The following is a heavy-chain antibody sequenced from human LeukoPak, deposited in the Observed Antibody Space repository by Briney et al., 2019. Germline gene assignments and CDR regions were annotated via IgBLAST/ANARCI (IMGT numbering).Heavy chain of an antibody. D-gene: IGHD4-17*01. J-gene: IGHJ1*01. Sequence: GGSLRLSCAASGFTFSSYAMSWVRQAPGKALEWVSAISGSGGSTYYADSVKGRFTISRDNSKNTLYLQMNSLRAEDTAVYYCAKDFPYGDYVGYFQHWGQGTLVTVSS. CDR3: AKDFPYGDYVGYFQH. V-gene: IGHV3-23*01. CDR2: ISGSGGST. CDR1: GFTFSSYA.